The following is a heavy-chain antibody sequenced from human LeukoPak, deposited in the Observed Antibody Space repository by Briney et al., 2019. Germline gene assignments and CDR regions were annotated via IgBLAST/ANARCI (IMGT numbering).Heavy chain of an antibody. J-gene: IGHJ4*02. V-gene: IGHV4-39*07. D-gene: IGHD3-16*01. CDR1: GDAISTSNSY. CDR3: ARGGRDADY. Sequence: SETLSLTCAVSGDAISTSNSYWGWIRQPPGKGLEWIGSIYYSGNTYYNPSLKSRVTISVDTSKNQFSLKLSSVTAADTAVYYCARGGRDADYWGQGTLVTVSS. CDR2: IYYSGNT.